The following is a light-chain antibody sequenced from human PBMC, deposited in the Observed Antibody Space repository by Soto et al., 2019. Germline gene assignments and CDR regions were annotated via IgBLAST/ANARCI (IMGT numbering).Light chain of an antibody. CDR2: EVS. J-gene: IGLJ1*01. V-gene: IGLV2-14*01. Sequence: QSVLTQPASVSWSPGQSITISCTGSRSDVGGYNYVSWYQQLPGKAPKVMIYEVSRRPSGVSNRFSGSKSGNTASLTISGLQTEDEADYYCSSYTSSNTYVFGTGTKVTVL. CDR3: SSYTSSNTYV. CDR1: RSDVGGYNY.